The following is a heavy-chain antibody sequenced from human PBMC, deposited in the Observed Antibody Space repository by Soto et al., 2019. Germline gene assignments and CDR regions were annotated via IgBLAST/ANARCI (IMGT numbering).Heavy chain of an antibody. CDR3: ARDNDSFYDLWSGYYGVNWFDP. D-gene: IGHD3-3*01. CDR2: IKQDGSEK. V-gene: IGHV3-7*01. J-gene: IGHJ5*02. Sequence: EVQLVESGGGLVQPGGSLRLSCAASGFTFSSYWMSWVRQAPGKGLEWVANIKQDGSEKYYVDSVKGRFTISRDNAKNSLYLQMNSLRAEDTAVYYCARDNDSFYDLWSGYYGVNWFDPWGQGTLVTVSS. CDR1: GFTFSSYW.